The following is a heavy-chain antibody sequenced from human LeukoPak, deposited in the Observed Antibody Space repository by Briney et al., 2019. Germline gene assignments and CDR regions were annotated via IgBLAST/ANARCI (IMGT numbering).Heavy chain of an antibody. Sequence: PSETLSLTCTVSGYSISSGYYWGWIRQPPGKGLEWIGSIYHSGSTYYNPSLKSRVTISVDTSKNQFSLKLSSVTAADTAVYYCARGHGSGSSYYYYGMDVWGQGTTVTVSS. V-gene: IGHV4-38-2*02. CDR2: IYHSGST. CDR3: ARGHGSGSSYYYYGMDV. J-gene: IGHJ6*02. D-gene: IGHD3-10*01. CDR1: GYSISSGYY.